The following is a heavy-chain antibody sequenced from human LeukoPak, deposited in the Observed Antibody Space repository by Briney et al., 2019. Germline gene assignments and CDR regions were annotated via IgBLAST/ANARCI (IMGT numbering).Heavy chain of an antibody. CDR3: ARHGGHCQDV. Sequence: SGTLSLTCAVSGGSISSNSWWSWVRQPPGKGLEWIGQIYDKGNVDYTPSLKSRVTISVDKSKNQFSLNLSSVTAADTAVYYCARHGGHCQDVWGQGTTVTVSS. V-gene: IGHV4-4*02. CDR1: GGSISSNSW. D-gene: IGHD4-23*01. CDR2: IYDKGNV. J-gene: IGHJ6*02.